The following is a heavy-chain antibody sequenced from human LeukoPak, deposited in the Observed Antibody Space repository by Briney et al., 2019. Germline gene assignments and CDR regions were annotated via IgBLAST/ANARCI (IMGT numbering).Heavy chain of an antibody. V-gene: IGHV3-48*01. Sequence: GGSLRLSCAASGFTFSSYSMLWVRQAPGKGLEWVSYISSSSSTIYYADSVKGRFTISRDNAKNSLYLQMNTLRAEDTAVYYCASGSSSWYGNYYYYMDVWGKGTTVTVSS. CDR1: GFTFSSYS. D-gene: IGHD6-13*01. CDR2: ISSSSSTI. J-gene: IGHJ6*03. CDR3: ASGSSSWYGNYYYYMDV.